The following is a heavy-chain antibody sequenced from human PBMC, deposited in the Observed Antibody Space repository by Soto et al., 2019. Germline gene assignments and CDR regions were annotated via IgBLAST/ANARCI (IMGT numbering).Heavy chain of an antibody. CDR3: AKRGVSTRTFYH. CDR1: GYNFAGYW. V-gene: IGHV5-51*01. J-gene: IGHJ4*02. CDR2: IYPSDSDT. D-gene: IGHD3-3*01. Sequence: PGESLKISCKGSGYNFAGYWIAWVRQMPGKGLELMGIIYPSDSDTRYRPSFQGQVTTSADKSISSAYLQWSSLRASDTAMYYCAKRGVSTRTFYHRGQGTPVTVSS.